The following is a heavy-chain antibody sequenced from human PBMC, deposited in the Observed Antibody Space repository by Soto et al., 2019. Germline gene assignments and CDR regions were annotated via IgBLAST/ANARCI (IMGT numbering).Heavy chain of an antibody. J-gene: IGHJ4*02. CDR3: PRVLPSQWVDKHYDY. Sequence: QVQLVQSGAEEKKPGASVKVSCKASGYTFTNYAIHWVRQAPGQRLEWMGWINTGNGDTQYSQIFQGRVTITRDTSAITAYMELSSPRSEDTALYFCPRVLPSQWVDKHYDYWGQGTLVTVSS. V-gene: IGHV1-3*04. CDR2: INTGNGDT. D-gene: IGHD1-26*01. CDR1: GYTFTNYA.